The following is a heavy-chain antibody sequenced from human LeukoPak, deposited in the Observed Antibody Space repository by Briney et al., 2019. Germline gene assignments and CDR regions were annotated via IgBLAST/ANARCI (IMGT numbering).Heavy chain of an antibody. CDR3: ARGEMATPTDY. Sequence: ASVKVSCKASGYTFTGYGISWVRPAPGQGLAWMGWISAYNGNTNYAQKLQGRVTMTTDTSTSTAYMELRSLRSDDTAVYYCARGEMATPTDYWGQGTLVTVSS. CDR2: ISAYNGNT. CDR1: GYTFTGYG. J-gene: IGHJ4*02. D-gene: IGHD5-24*01. V-gene: IGHV1-18*01.